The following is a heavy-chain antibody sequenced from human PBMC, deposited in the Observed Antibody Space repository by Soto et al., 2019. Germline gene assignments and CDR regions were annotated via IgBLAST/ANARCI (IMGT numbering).Heavy chain of an antibody. CDR2: INRASIYI. V-gene: IGHV3-21*01. CDR1: GFTFSTYD. Sequence: PGGSLRLSCVASGFTFSTYDMNWVRQAPGKGLEWVSSINRASIYIYYADSVRGRFTISRDNAKNSLYLQMGSLRVEDTAVYYCARRTVTTYHYFDYWGQGTLVTVS. J-gene: IGHJ4*02. D-gene: IGHD4-17*01. CDR3: ARRTVTTYHYFDY.